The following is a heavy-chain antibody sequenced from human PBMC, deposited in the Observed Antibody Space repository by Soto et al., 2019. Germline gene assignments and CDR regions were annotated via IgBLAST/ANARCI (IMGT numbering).Heavy chain of an antibody. V-gene: IGHV4-39*01. D-gene: IGHD2-8*02. J-gene: IGHJ4*02. CDR2: IHYSGST. CDR1: GGSISSSNW. Sequence: PSETLSLTCAVSGGSISSSNWWGWIRQPPEKGLEYIGTIHYSGSTYYNPSLESRVTISVDTSKNQFSLKVSSVTAADTAIYYCARRHRYCTVGHCPVFDFWGQGTLVTVSS. CDR3: ARRHRYCTVGHCPVFDF.